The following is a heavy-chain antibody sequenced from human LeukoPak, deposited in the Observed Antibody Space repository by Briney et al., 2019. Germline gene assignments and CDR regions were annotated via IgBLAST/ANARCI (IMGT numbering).Heavy chain of an antibody. D-gene: IGHD2-2*01. Sequence: ASVKVSCKASGGTFSSYTISWVRQAPGQGLEWMGRIIHILGIAHYAQKFQGRVTINADKSTSTAYMELSSLRSEDTAVYYCASRCSSTSCYLGYYMDVWGKGTTVTVSS. CDR3: ASRCSSTSCYLGYYMDV. CDR2: IIHILGIA. CDR1: GGTFSSYT. J-gene: IGHJ6*03. V-gene: IGHV1-69*02.